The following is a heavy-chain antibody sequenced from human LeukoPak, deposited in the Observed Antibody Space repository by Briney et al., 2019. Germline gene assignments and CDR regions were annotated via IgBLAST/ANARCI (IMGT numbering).Heavy chain of an antibody. D-gene: IGHD2-2*01. Sequence: PSQTLSLTCTVSGGSISSGDYYWSWIRQPPGKGLEWIGYIYYSGSTYYNPSLKSRVTISVDTSKNQFSLKLSSVTAADTAVYYCARHRSGVVVPAADDAFDIWGQGTMVTVSS. V-gene: IGHV4-30-4*08. J-gene: IGHJ3*02. CDR3: ARHRSGVVVPAADDAFDI. CDR2: IYYSGST. CDR1: GGSISSGDYY.